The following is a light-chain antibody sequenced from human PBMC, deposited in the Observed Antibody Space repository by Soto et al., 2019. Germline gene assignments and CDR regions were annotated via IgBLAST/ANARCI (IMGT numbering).Light chain of an antibody. Sequence: QSAMTQPPSVSAAPGQKVTISCSGSSSNIGGNSVSWYQQLPGTASKLLIYDDDKRPSGIPDRFSGSKSGTSATLGITGFQTGDEADYYCGSWDSSLSAYVFATGTKLTVL. CDR2: DDD. CDR3: GSWDSSLSAYV. J-gene: IGLJ1*01. V-gene: IGLV1-51*01. CDR1: SSNIGGNS.